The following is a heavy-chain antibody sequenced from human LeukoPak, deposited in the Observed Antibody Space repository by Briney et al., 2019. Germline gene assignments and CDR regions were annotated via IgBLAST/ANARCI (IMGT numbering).Heavy chain of an antibody. J-gene: IGHJ5*02. V-gene: IGHV3-48*01. CDR2: IDISSSST. CDR1: GFAFSDYT. Sequence: GGSLRLSCAASGFAFSDYTMNWVRQAPGKGLEWISYIDISSSSTYYADSVKGRFTISRDNAKNSLYLQMSSVRAEDTALYYCARGPPLFDPWGQGTLVTVSS. CDR3: ARGPPLFDP.